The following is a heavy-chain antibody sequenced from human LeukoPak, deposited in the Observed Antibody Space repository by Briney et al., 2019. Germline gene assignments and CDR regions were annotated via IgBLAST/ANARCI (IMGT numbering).Heavy chain of an antibody. CDR3: ARVGRSSSWYRYWFDP. CDR2: INPNSGGT. J-gene: IGHJ5*02. V-gene: IGHV1-2*02. CDR1: GYTFTGYY. Sequence: GSVKVSCKASGYTFTGYYMHWVRQAPGQGPEWMGWINPNSGGTNYAQKFQGRVTMTRDTSISTAYMELSRLRSDDTAVYYCARVGRSSSWYRYWFDPWGQGTLVTVSS. D-gene: IGHD6-13*01.